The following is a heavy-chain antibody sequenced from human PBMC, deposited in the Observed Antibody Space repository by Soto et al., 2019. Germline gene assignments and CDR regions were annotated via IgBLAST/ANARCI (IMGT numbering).Heavy chain of an antibody. J-gene: IGHJ4*02. V-gene: IGHV3-30-3*01. CDR3: ARDKRYSGYEYFDY. CDR1: GFTFSTYA. Sequence: GGSLRLSCAASGFTFSTYAMHWVRQAPGKGLEWVAVISYDGSKKYYADSVKGRFTISRDNSKNTLYLQMNSLRAEDTAVYYCARDKRYSGYEYFDYWGQGPLVTLSS. D-gene: IGHD5-12*01. CDR2: ISYDGSKK.